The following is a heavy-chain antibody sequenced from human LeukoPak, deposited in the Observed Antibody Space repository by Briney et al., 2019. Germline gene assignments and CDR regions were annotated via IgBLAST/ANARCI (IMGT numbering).Heavy chain of an antibody. CDR2: TYYRSEWFN. Sequence: SQTLSLTCPISGDSVSTNNAAWNWIWQSPPRGLEWLGRTYYRSEWFNDYAVSVKSRISFNPDTSTNQFSLQLNSVTPEDTAVYYCARERADAFDIWGLGTMVTVSS. J-gene: IGHJ3*02. CDR3: ARERADAFDI. V-gene: IGHV6-1*01. CDR1: GDSVSTNNAA.